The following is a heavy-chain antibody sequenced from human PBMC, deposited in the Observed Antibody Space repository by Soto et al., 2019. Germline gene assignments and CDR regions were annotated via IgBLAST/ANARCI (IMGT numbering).Heavy chain of an antibody. D-gene: IGHD2-15*01. J-gene: IGHJ6*02. V-gene: IGHV1-2*04. CDR3: ARFGVVVAATSGASYYYGMDV. Sequence: VASVKVSCKASGYTFTGYYMHWVRQAPGQGLEWMGWINPNSGGTNYAQKFQGWVTMTRDTSISTAYMELSRLRSDDTAVYYCARFGVVVAATSGASYYYGMDVWGQGTTVTVSS. CDR2: INPNSGGT. CDR1: GYTFTGYY.